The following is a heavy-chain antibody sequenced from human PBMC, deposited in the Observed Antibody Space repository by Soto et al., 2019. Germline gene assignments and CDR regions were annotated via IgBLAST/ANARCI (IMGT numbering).Heavy chain of an antibody. D-gene: IGHD2-15*01. CDR1: GGSISSFY. CDR2: IYSSGST. Sequence: QVQLQESGPGLVKPSETLSLTCTVSGGSISSFYWFWIRQPPGKGLECIGYIYSSGSTNYHPSLKSRVTISVDTYKNHFSLNLSSVTAADTAVYYCARVSNDFACNGALDYWGQGTLVTVSS. V-gene: IGHV4-59*01. CDR3: ARVSNDFACNGALDY. J-gene: IGHJ4*02.